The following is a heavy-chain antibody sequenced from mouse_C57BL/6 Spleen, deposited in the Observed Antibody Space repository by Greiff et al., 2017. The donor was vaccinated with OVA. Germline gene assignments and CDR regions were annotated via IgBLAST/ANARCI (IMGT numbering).Heavy chain of an antibody. Sequence: QVQLQQSGAELVMPGASVKLSCKASGYTFTSYWMHWVKQRPGQGLEWIGEIDPSDSYTNYNQKFKGKSTLTVDKSSSTAYMQLSSLTSEDSAVYYCARGGDDYFDYWGQGTTLTVSS. CDR3: ARGGDDYFDY. J-gene: IGHJ2*01. V-gene: IGHV1-69*01. CDR2: IDPSDSYT. CDR1: GYTFTSYW.